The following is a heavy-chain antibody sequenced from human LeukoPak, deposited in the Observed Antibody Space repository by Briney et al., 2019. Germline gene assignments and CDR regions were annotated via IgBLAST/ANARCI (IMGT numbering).Heavy chain of an antibody. CDR2: ISSSSYI. CDR3: ARDRGRYYDFWSGYYNRGWFDP. V-gene: IGHV3-21*01. CDR1: GFTFSSYS. J-gene: IGHJ5*02. D-gene: IGHD3-3*01. Sequence: PGGSLRLSCAASGFTFSSYSMNWVRQAPGKGLEWVSSISSSSYIYYADSVKGRFTISRDNSKNTLYLQMNSLRAEDTAVYYCARDRGRYYDFWSGYYNRGWFDPWGQGTLVTVSS.